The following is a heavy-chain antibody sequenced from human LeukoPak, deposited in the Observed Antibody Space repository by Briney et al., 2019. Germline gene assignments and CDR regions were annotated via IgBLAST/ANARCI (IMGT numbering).Heavy chain of an antibody. CDR3: ARGLPAGTWFDP. V-gene: IGHV4-34*01. D-gene: IGHD2-2*01. Sequence: SETLSLTCAVYGGSFSGYYWSWIRQPPGKVLEWIGEINHSGSTNYNPSLKSRVTISVDTSKNQFSLKLSSVTAADTAVYYCARGLPAGTWFDPWGQGTLVTVSS. J-gene: IGHJ5*02. CDR2: INHSGST. CDR1: GGSFSGYY.